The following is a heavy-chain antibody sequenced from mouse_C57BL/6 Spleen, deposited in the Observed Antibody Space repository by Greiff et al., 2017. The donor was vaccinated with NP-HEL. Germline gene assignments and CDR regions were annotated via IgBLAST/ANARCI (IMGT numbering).Heavy chain of an antibody. CDR2: IDPENGDT. V-gene: IGHV14-4*01. D-gene: IGHD2-2*01. Sequence: EVQLHQSGAELVRPGASVKLSCTASGFNIKDDYMHWVKQRPEQGLEWIGWIDPENGDTEYASKIQGKATITADTSSKTAYLQLSSLTSEDTAVYYCTRGVTTSYAMDYWGQGTSVTVSS. J-gene: IGHJ4*01. CDR3: TRGVTTSYAMDY. CDR1: GFNIKDDY.